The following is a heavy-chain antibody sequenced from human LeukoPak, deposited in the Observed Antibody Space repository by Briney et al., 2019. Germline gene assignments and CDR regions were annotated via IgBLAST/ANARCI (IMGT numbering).Heavy chain of an antibody. D-gene: IGHD3-10*01. CDR3: ARRLYYYGSGSSLGYFQH. J-gene: IGHJ1*01. Sequence: SETLSLTCAVYGGSFSGYYWSWIRQPPGKGLEWIGEINHSGSTNYNPSLKSRVAISVDTSKNQFSQKLSSVTAADTAVYYCARRLYYYGSGSSLGYFQHWGQGTLVTVSS. V-gene: IGHV4-34*01. CDR1: GGSFSGYY. CDR2: INHSGST.